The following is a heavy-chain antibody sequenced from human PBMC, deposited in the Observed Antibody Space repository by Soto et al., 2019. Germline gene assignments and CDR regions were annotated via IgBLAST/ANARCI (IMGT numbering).Heavy chain of an antibody. CDR1: GDYLTIYC. D-gene: IGHD3-9*01. CDR2: IYYSGST. CDR3: EGAGYVILNGHYKPQRYSDY. V-gene: IGHV4-59*01. Sequence: SCTGCGDYLTIYCWNWIRQPPGQGLEWIGFIYYSGSTSYNPSLKSRVTISLATSKSQVSLQLNSVTATDTAVYYCEGAGYVILNGHYKPQRYSDYW. J-gene: IGHJ4*01.